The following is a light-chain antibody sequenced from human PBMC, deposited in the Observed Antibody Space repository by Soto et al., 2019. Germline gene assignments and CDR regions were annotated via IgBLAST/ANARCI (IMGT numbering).Light chain of an antibody. Sequence: EIVMTQSPATLSVSPGERATLSCRASQSVSSNLAWYQQKPGQAPRLLIYGASTRATGIPSRFSGSGSGTEFTLTISGLQSEDCAVYYCQQYNNWPPFTFSQGTRLEIK. CDR2: GAS. V-gene: IGKV3-15*01. CDR3: QQYNNWPPFT. CDR1: QSVSSN. J-gene: IGKJ5*01.